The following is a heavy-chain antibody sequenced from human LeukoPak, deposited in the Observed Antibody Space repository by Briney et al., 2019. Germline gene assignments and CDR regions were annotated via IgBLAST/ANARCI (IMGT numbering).Heavy chain of an antibody. V-gene: IGHV3-48*01. Sequence: GGSLRLSCAASGFTFSDYKFSWVRQAPGKGLEWVSYIDYSSTTVFYADSVRGRLTISRDKAKNSLYLQMNNLKAEDTAVYYCATSHRSWSLPGFDFWGQGTLVSVSS. D-gene: IGHD6-6*01. CDR3: ATSHRSWSLPGFDF. J-gene: IGHJ4*02. CDR2: IDYSSTTV. CDR1: GFTFSDYK.